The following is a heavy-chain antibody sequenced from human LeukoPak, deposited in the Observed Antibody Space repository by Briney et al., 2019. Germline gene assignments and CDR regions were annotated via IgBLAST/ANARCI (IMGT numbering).Heavy chain of an antibody. Sequence: GGSLRLSCAASGFTFSSYAMSWVRQAPGKGLEWVSGFSVSDQTTYYADSVKGRFTISRDNSKNTLYLQINSLRAEDTAVYYCARAGLVYYFDYWGQGTLVTVSS. J-gene: IGHJ4*02. CDR3: ARAGLVYYFDY. D-gene: IGHD3/OR15-3a*01. V-gene: IGHV3-23*01. CDR1: GFTFSSYA. CDR2: FSVSDQTT.